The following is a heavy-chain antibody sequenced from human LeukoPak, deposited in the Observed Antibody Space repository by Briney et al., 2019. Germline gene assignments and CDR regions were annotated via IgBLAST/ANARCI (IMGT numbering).Heavy chain of an antibody. CDR1: GGSISSSGYY. Sequence: KASETLSLTCTVSGGSISSSGYYWGWIRQPPGKGLEWMGSIYYSGNTYYRPSLKSRLTISLDTSKNQFSLKLSSVTAADTAVYYCARAIRVRGVIITDYYYGMDVWGQGTTVTVSS. CDR3: ARAIRVRGVIITDYYYGMDV. J-gene: IGHJ6*02. CDR2: IYYSGNT. D-gene: IGHD3-10*01. V-gene: IGHV4-39*07.